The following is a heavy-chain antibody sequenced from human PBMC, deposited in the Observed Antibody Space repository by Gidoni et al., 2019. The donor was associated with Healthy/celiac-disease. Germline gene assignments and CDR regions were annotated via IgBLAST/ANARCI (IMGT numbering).Heavy chain of an antibody. J-gene: IGHJ6*02. D-gene: IGHD3-3*01. V-gene: IGHV1-69*06. CDR3: ARFLEWLFDYYYGMDV. Sequence: QVQLVQSGAEVKKPGSSVKVSCKASGGTFSSYAISWVRQAPGQGLEWMGGIIPIFGTASYAQKFQGRVTITADKSTSTAYMELSSLRSEDTAVYYCARFLEWLFDYYYGMDVWGQGTTVTVSS. CDR1: GGTFSSYA. CDR2: IIPIFGTA.